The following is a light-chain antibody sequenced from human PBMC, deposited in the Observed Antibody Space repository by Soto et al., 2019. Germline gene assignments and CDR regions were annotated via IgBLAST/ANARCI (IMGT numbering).Light chain of an antibody. Sequence: EIVLTQSPATLSLSTGERATLSCRASQSVSSYFAWYQQKPGQAPRLLIYDASNRATGIPARFSGSGSGTDFTLTISSLEPEDFAVYYCQQRSNWPITFGQGTRLEI. CDR2: DAS. J-gene: IGKJ5*01. V-gene: IGKV3-11*01. CDR3: QQRSNWPIT. CDR1: QSVSSY.